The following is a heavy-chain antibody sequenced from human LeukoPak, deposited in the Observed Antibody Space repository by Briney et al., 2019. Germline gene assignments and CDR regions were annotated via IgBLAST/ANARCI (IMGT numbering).Heavy chain of an antibody. V-gene: IGHV3-23*01. CDR2: ITASSSST. J-gene: IGHJ2*01. CDR3: ARRGYSSGWPDWYFDL. D-gene: IGHD6-19*01. CDR1: GFTFSNYG. Sequence: GGSLRLSCAASGFTFSNYGMSWVRQAPGKGLEWVSAITASSSSTHDADSVQGRFTISRDNFKNTLYLQMNSLRPEDTAIYYCARRGYSSGWPDWYFDLWGRGTLVAVSS.